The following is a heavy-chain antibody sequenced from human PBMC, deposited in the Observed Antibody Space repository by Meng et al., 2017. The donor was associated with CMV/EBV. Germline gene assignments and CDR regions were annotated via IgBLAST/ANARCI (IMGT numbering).Heavy chain of an antibody. CDR3: ARSTSGSYYEFDY. CDR1: GFTFSSYA. CDR2: ISYDGSNK. J-gene: IGHJ4*02. D-gene: IGHD1-26*01. Sequence: ASGFTFSSYAMHWVRQAPGKGLEWVAVISYDGSNKYYADSAKGRFTISRDNSKNTLYLQMNSLRAEDTAVYYCARSTSGSYYEFDYWGQGTLVTVSS. V-gene: IGHV3-30*04.